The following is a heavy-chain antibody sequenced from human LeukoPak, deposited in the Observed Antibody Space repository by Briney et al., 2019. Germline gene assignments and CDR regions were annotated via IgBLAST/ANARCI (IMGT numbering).Heavy chain of an antibody. CDR2: SILISGTS. V-gene: IGHV1-69*06. Sequence: SVTLTFKASAYTFTDIGDSWIRQPPAQGLEWMGGSILISGTSNYSQKFQGRVTITADKSTSTAYMELSSLRSEDTVVYYCARDHSYYYYYYMDLWGKGPAVTVSS. CDR3: ARDHSYYYYYYMDL. J-gene: IGHJ6*03. CDR1: AYTFTDIG.